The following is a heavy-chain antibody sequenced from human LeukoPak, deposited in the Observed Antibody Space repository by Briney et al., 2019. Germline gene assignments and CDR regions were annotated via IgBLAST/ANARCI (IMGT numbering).Heavy chain of an antibody. Sequence: GGTLRLSCAASGFTFSSFGMSWVRQAPGKGLEWVSAISSTGGTAYYADSVKGRFTISRDNSKNTLYLQMNSLRAEDTAVYYCAKDRGYYGSGRLADYWGQGTLVTVSS. CDR2: ISSTGGTA. CDR1: GFTFSSFG. D-gene: IGHD3-10*01. V-gene: IGHV3-23*01. J-gene: IGHJ4*02. CDR3: AKDRGYYGSGRLADY.